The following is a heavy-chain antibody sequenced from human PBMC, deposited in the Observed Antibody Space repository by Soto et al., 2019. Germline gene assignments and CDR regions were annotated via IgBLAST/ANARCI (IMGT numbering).Heavy chain of an antibody. J-gene: IGHJ4*02. CDR2: IYYSGST. CDR3: ARAGRGAARHKYFDY. V-gene: IGHV4-61*01. Sequence: QVQLQESGPGLVKPSETLSLTCTVSGGSVSSGSYYWSWIRQPPGKGLEWIGYIYYSGSTNYNPSLKSRVTISVDTSKNQFSLKLSSVTAADTAVYYCARAGRGAARHKYFDYWGQGTLVTVSS. CDR1: GGSVSSGSYY. D-gene: IGHD6-6*01.